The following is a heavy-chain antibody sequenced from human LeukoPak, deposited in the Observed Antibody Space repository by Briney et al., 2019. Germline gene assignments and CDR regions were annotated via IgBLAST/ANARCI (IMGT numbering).Heavy chain of an antibody. Sequence: PGGSLRLSCAASGFTFSSYAMNWVRQAPGKGLEWVSGIGGSSGNTYYADSVKGRFTISRDNSKNTLYLQMNSLRAEDTAVYYCARGGTPYYDILPPENVWGQGTTVTVSS. CDR3: ARGGTPYYDILPPENV. CDR1: GFTFSSYA. D-gene: IGHD3-9*01. V-gene: IGHV3-23*01. CDR2: IGGSSGNT. J-gene: IGHJ6*02.